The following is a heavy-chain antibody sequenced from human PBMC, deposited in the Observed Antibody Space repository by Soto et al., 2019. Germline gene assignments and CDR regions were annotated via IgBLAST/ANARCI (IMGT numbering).Heavy chain of an antibody. J-gene: IGHJ3*02. D-gene: IGHD6-19*01. V-gene: IGHV4-34*01. CDR1: GGSFSGYY. Sequence: QVQLQQWGAGLLKPSETLSLTCAVYGGSFSGYYWSWIRQPPGKGLEWIGEIKHSGSTNYNPSLKSRVTISVDTSKNPFSRKRSSLTAADTAVYYCAREDIAVAGTGAFDIWGQGTMVTVSS. CDR3: AREDIAVAGTGAFDI. CDR2: IKHSGST.